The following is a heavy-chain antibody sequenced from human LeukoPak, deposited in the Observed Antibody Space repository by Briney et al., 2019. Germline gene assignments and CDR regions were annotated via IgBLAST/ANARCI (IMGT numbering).Heavy chain of an antibody. J-gene: IGHJ5*02. CDR3: ARDLGQYYDTSDNWFDP. Sequence: GGTLRLSCAASGFTFSAYWMTWVRQAPGKGLEWLANINEGANVKFYVDSVKGRFIISRDNAKNTLNLQMNSLRAEDTAVYYCARDLGQYYDTSDNWFDPWGQGTLVTVSS. CDR2: INEGANVK. D-gene: IGHD3-22*01. V-gene: IGHV3-7*01. CDR1: GFTFSAYW.